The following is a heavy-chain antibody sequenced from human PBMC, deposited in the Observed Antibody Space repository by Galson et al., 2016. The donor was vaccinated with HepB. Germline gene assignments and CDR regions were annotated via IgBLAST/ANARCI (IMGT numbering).Heavy chain of an antibody. Sequence: SLRLSCAATGFTFSNFAMHWVRQAPGKGLEWVAVISYDGSQETYADSVKGRFSISRDNSRDTLYLHLKSLNAEDTAVYYCVTRMVRENVLFDYWGQGTLVTVAS. J-gene: IGHJ4*02. V-gene: IGHV3-30*04. D-gene: IGHD6-13*01. CDR1: GFTFSNFA. CDR3: VTRMVRENVLFDY. CDR2: ISYDGSQE.